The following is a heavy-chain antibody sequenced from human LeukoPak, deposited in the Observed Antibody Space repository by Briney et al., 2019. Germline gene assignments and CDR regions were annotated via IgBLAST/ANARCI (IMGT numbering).Heavy chain of an antibody. D-gene: IGHD6-25*01. V-gene: IGHV3-13*01. CDR2: IGIPGDT. J-gene: IGHJ3*02. CDR1: GFTFSGYD. Sequence: GGSLRLSCAASGFTFSGYDMHWVRRATGKGLEWVSGIGIPGDTYYPGSVKGRFTISRENAKNSFYLQMNSLRAEDSAVYYCARAHVAAGLAFDIWGQGTMVTVSS. CDR3: ARAHVAAGLAFDI.